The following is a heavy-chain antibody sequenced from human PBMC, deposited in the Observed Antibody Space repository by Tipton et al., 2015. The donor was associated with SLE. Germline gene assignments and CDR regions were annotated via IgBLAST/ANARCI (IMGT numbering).Heavy chain of an antibody. D-gene: IGHD5-12*01. Sequence: TLSLTCAVSGYSISSGYYWAWIRQSPGKGLEWIGSLYYSGSMYYHPSLESRVTISVETSKNQFSLRLTSVTAADTAVYYCARCPGGHEPPDYWGQGTLVTVSS. CDR2: LYYSGSM. V-gene: IGHV4-38-2*01. CDR3: ARCPGGHEPPDY. J-gene: IGHJ4*02. CDR1: GYSISSGYY.